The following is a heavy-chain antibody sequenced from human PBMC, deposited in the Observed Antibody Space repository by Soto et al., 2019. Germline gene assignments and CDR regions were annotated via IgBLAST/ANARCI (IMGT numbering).Heavy chain of an antibody. CDR1: RFIFSDYA. V-gene: IGHV3-23*01. J-gene: IGHJ3*01. CDR3: VKDGIDRNAVWDPCDV. Sequence: EAQLLESGGGLVQPGGSLRLSCEASRFIFSDYAMTWVRQAPGKGLEWVSSIGGPGTDTYYADYVKGRFTISSDNSRDKLYLQMNSLRDDDTAIYYCVKDGIDRNAVWDPCDVWGQGTMVTVSS. D-gene: IGHD1-26*01. CDR2: IGGPGTDT.